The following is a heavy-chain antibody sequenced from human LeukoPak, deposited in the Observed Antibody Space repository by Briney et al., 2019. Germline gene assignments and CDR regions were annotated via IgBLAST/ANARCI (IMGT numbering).Heavy chain of an antibody. CDR3: SRHEALPGDY. Sequence: GGSLRLSCAASGFTFSGFTVHWVRQASGKGLDWVGHIRTKANNYATAYAASVKGRFTISRDDSKNTAYLQMNSLKIEDTAVYYCSRHEALPGDYWGQGTLVTVSS. J-gene: IGHJ4*02. D-gene: IGHD2-21*02. CDR1: GFTFSGFT. CDR2: IRTKANNYAT. V-gene: IGHV3-73*01.